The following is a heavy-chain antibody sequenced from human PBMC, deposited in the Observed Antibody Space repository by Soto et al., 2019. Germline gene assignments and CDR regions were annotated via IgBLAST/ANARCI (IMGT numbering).Heavy chain of an antibody. CDR2: IYSTVST. V-gene: IGHV4-39*07. D-gene: IGHD3-22*01. J-gene: IGHJ5*02. CDR3: ERGRAFYDSSGPLDP. CDR1: SGSISSSLYY. Sequence: SETLSLTCSVSSGSISSSLYYWGWIRQPPGKGLEWIGTIYSTVSTHYNPSLKSRVTISVDTSKNQFSLKLRSVTTVDTAVYYCERGRAFYDSSGPLDPWGPGTLVTVSS.